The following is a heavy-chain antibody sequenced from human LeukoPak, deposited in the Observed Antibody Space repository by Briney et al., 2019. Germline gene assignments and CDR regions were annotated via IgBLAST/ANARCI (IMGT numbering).Heavy chain of an antibody. CDR1: GGSISSSNW. CDR2: IYHSGST. D-gene: IGHD1-1*01. J-gene: IGHJ4*02. CDR3: ARAGTTGTPSFDY. V-gene: IGHV4-4*02. Sequence: KASETLSLTCTVSGGSISSSNWWSWVRQPPGKGLEWIGEIYHSGSTNYNPSLKSRVTISVDKSKNQFSLKLSSVTAADTAVYYCARAGTTGTPSFDYWGQGTLVTVSS.